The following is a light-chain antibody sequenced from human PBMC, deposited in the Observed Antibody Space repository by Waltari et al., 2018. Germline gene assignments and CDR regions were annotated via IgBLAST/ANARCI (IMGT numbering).Light chain of an antibody. J-gene: IGLJ3*02. CDR3: CSYAGSSTWV. CDR2: EAS. V-gene: IGLV2-23*01. CDR1: SSDVGSYNL. Sequence: QSALTQPASVSGSPGQSITISCTGTSSDVGSYNLVSWYQQHPGKAPKLLIYEASKRPSGASYRFCGSKAGNTASLTVAGRQAEDEADYYCCSYAGSSTWVFGGGTKLTVL.